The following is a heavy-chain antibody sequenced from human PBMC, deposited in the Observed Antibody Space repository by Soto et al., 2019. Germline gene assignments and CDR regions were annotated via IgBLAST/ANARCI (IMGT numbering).Heavy chain of an antibody. CDR3: ARSRSTYYYYYYGMDV. V-gene: IGHV4-39*01. J-gene: IGHJ6*02. Sequence: SETLSLTCTVSGGSISSSSYYWGWIRQPPGKGLEWIGSIYYSGSTYYNPSLESRVTISVDTSKNQFSLKLSSVTAADTAVYYCARSRSTYYYYYYGMDVWGQGTTVTVSS. CDR1: GGSISSSSYY. CDR2: IYYSGST.